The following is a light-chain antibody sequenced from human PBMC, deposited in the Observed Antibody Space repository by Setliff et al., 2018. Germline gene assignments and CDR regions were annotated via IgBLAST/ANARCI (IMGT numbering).Light chain of an antibody. J-gene: IGLJ2*01. CDR1: IGDVGAYDF. CDR2: SVN. CDR3: CSYTPTMGVV. Sequence: QSALAQPASVSGSPGQSITISCSGTIGDVGAYDFVSWYQHLPGKAPQLLIFSVNNRPSQISDRFSASKSGDTASLTISGLQAEDEAVYYCCSYTPTMGVVFGGGTKVTVL. V-gene: IGLV2-14*03.